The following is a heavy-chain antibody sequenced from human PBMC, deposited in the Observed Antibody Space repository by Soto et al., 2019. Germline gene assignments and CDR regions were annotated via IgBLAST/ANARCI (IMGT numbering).Heavy chain of an antibody. CDR1: GFIVSSYY. J-gene: IGHJ3*02. CDR2: IYSGGST. V-gene: IGHV3-53*01. D-gene: IGHD3-16*01. CDR3: ASSIMITFGGSLNHDAFDI. Sequence: XGSLRLSCAGSGFIVSSYYMSWVRQAPGKGLEWISVIYSGGSTYYADSVKGRFTISRDNSENTLYLQLNSLRAEDTAVYYCASSIMITFGGSLNHDAFDIWGQGTMVTVSS.